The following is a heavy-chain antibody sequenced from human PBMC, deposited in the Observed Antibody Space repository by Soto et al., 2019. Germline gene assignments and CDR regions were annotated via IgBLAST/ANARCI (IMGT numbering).Heavy chain of an antibody. CDR2: IYSGGST. V-gene: IGHV3-66*01. D-gene: IGHD2-15*01. CDR3: ARDWYCSGGSCYGVYYGMDV. Sequence: EVPLVESGGGLVQPGGSLRLSCAASGFTVSSNYMSWVRQAPGKGLEWVSVIYSGGSTYYADSVKGRFTISRDNSKNTLYLQMNSLRAEDTAVYYCARDWYCSGGSCYGVYYGMDVWGQGTTVTVSS. CDR1: GFTVSSNY. J-gene: IGHJ6*02.